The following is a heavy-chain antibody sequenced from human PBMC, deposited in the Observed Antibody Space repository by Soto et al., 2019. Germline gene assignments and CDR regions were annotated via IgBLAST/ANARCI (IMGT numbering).Heavy chain of an antibody. J-gene: IGHJ4*02. CDR1: SFTFIDFY. CDR3: SRSHCTGGICYTEVIAS. V-gene: IGHV1-2*02. CDR2: INAKNGGT. Sequence: QVELVQSGTEVKKPGASVKVSCEASSFTFIDFYIHWLRQAPGQGLEWMGWINAKNGGTRYAEKLQYRVTLTRDRSVRTAYLELQRLRSDDTAVYYCSRSHCTGGICYTEVIASWGQGTLVTVS. D-gene: IGHD2-8*02.